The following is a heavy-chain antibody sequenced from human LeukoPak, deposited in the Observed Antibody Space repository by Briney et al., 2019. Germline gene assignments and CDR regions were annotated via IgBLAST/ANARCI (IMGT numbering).Heavy chain of an antibody. V-gene: IGHV4-39*07. CDR1: GGSISSSSYY. CDR3: ARDRNWLRLGVDY. D-gene: IGHD5-12*01. CDR2: IYYSGST. J-gene: IGHJ4*02. Sequence: PSETLSLTCTVSGGSISSSSYYWGWIRQPPGKGLEWIGSIYYSGSTYYNPSLKSRVTISVDTSKNQFSLKLSSVTAADTAVYYCARDRNWLRLGVDYWGQGTLVTVSS.